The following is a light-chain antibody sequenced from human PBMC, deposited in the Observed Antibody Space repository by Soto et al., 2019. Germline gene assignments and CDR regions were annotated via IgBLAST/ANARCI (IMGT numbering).Light chain of an antibody. V-gene: IGKV3-11*01. CDR3: QQRSNWPPSIT. CDR1: QSVTTF. J-gene: IGKJ5*01. Sequence: ETVLTQSPASLSLSPGERATLSCRASQSVTTFLAWYQQKPGQAPRLLIYDASDRATGIPARFSGSGSGTDFTLTISSVEPEDFAVYYCQQRSNWPPSITFGQGTRLEIK. CDR2: DAS.